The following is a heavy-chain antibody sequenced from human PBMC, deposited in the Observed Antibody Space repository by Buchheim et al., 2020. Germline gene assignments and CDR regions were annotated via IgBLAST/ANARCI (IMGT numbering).Heavy chain of an antibody. V-gene: IGHV3-30-3*01. CDR1: GFTFNRHA. CDR2: IAYDGSTT. J-gene: IGHJ5*02. Sequence: QVQVVESGGGVVQPGRSLRLSCKASGFTFNRHAMHWVRQAPGKGLEWVAVIAYDGSTTYYADSVRGRFSISRDNSKNTLTLQRNSLRAEDTAVYYCVRGLGDCSSARCYGDWFDPWGQGTL. D-gene: IGHD2-2*01. CDR3: VRGLGDCSSARCYGDWFDP.